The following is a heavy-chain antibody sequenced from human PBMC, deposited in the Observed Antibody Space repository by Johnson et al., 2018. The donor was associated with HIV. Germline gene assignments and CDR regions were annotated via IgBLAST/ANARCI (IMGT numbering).Heavy chain of an antibody. CDR3: AKDRPTIGYSGYDSPLPDAFDI. CDR1: GFTFSDYY. D-gene: IGHD5-12*01. J-gene: IGHJ3*02. V-gene: IGHV3-11*01. Sequence: QVQLVESGGGLVKPGGSLRLSCAASGFTFSDYYMSWIRQAPGKGLEWVSYISSSGSTLYYADSVKGRFTISRDNAKNSLYLQMPRLRVEDTAFYYCAKDRPTIGYSGYDSPLPDAFDIWGQGTMVTVSS. CDR2: ISSSGSTL.